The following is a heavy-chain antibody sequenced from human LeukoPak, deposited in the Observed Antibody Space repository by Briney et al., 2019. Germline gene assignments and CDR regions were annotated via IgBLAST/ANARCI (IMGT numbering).Heavy chain of an antibody. CDR2: IIPIFGTA. V-gene: IGHV1-69*13. D-gene: IGHD6-13*01. CDR1: GYTFTGYY. J-gene: IGHJ4*02. Sequence: ASVKVSCKASGYTFTGYYMHWVRQAPGQGLEWMGGIIPIFGTANYAQKFQGRVTITADESTSTAYMELSSLRSEDTAVYYCARDQGMYSSSWEYNYWGQGTLVTVSS. CDR3: ARDQGMYSSSWEYNY.